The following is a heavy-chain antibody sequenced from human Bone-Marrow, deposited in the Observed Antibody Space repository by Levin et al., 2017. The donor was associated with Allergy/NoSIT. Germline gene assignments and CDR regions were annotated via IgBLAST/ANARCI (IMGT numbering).Heavy chain of an antibody. CDR3: ARALYDLWSGYYYYGLDV. J-gene: IGHJ6*04. CDR1: GFTFSNYA. V-gene: IGHV3-30-3*01. CDR2: ISYDGSNR. Sequence: LSLTCAASGFTFSNYAMHWVRQAPGKGLEWVAIISYDGSNRYYADSVKGRFTISRDNSKNTLFLQMNSLRVDDTAVFYCARALYDLWSGYYYYGLDVWGRGTTVTVSS. D-gene: IGHD3-3*01.